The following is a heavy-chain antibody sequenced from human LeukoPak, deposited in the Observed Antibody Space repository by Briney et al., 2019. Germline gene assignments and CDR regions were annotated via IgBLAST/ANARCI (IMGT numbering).Heavy chain of an antibody. CDR3: AREYSSGPDY. Sequence: GGSLRLSCAASGFTFSSYAMHWVRQAPGKGLEWVAVISYDGSNKYYADSVKGRFTISRDNAKNTLYLQMNSLRAEDTAVYYCAREYSSGPDYWGQGTLVTVSS. CDR1: GFTFSSYA. D-gene: IGHD6-19*01. J-gene: IGHJ4*02. V-gene: IGHV3-30-3*01. CDR2: ISYDGSNK.